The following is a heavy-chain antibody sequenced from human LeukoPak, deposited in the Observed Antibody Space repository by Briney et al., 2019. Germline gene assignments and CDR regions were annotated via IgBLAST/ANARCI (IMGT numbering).Heavy chain of an antibody. Sequence: GGSLRLSCAASGFTFSSYSMNWVRQAPGKGLEWVSSISSSSSYIYYADSVKGRSTIFRDNAKNTLYLQMNSLRAEDTAVYYCVRDLGGRSGHWGQGTLVTVSS. V-gene: IGHV3-21*01. CDR3: VRDLGGRSGH. CDR2: ISSSSSYI. J-gene: IGHJ4*02. CDR1: GFTFSSYS. D-gene: IGHD1-26*01.